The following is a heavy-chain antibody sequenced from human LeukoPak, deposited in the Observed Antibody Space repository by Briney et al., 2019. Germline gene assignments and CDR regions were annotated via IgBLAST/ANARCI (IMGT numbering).Heavy chain of an antibody. V-gene: IGHV4-61*01. CDR3: ARGYCSGGSCYYFDY. D-gene: IGHD2-15*01. J-gene: IGHJ4*02. Sequence: SETLSLTCTVSGGSVSSGSYYWNWIRQPPGKGLEWIAYIYYTGNTKYNPSLKGRVTITVDTSKNQFSLKLSSLTDADTAVYYCARGYCSGGSCYYFDYWGRGTLVSVSS. CDR1: GGSVSSGSYY. CDR2: IYYTGNT.